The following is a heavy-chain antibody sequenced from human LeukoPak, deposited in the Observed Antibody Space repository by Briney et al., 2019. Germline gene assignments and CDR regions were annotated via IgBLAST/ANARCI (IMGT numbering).Heavy chain of an antibody. CDR2: INANSGTT. CDR3: AKPISGGLAVTADWFHP. Sequence: PGGSLRLSCTASGFAFSVYAMSWLRQPPGKGLEWVSTINANSGTTSYAASVRGRFTISRDNSKNTLYLQLNTLRADDTATYYCAKPISGGLAVTADWFHPWGQGTVDVVSS. V-gene: IGHV3-23*01. CDR1: GFAFSVYA. D-gene: IGHD6-19*01. J-gene: IGHJ5*01.